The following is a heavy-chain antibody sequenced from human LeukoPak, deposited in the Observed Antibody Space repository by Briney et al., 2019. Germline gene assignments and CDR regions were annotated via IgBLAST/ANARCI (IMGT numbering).Heavy chain of an antibody. V-gene: IGHV4-59*01. Sequence: SETLSLTCTVSGGSISSYYWSWIRQPPGKGLEWIGYIYYSGSTNYNPSLKSRVTISVDTSKNQFSLKLSSVTAADTAVYYCASAFYCSSTSCYTSGWFDPWGQGTLVTVSS. J-gene: IGHJ5*02. CDR2: IYYSGST. D-gene: IGHD2-2*02. CDR1: GGSISSYY. CDR3: ASAFYCSSTSCYTSGWFDP.